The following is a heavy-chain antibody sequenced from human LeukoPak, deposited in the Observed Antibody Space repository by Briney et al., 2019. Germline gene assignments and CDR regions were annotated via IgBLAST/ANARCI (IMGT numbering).Heavy chain of an antibody. CDR2: IYYSGST. Sequence: SETLSLTCTVSGGSISSYYWSWIRQPPGKGLEWIGYIYYSGSTNYNPSLKSRVTISVDTSKNQFPLKLSSVTAADTAVYYCARQGDSSSWYRENWFDPWGQGTLVTVSS. J-gene: IGHJ5*02. D-gene: IGHD6-13*01. V-gene: IGHV4-59*08. CDR3: ARQGDSSSWYRENWFDP. CDR1: GGSISSYY.